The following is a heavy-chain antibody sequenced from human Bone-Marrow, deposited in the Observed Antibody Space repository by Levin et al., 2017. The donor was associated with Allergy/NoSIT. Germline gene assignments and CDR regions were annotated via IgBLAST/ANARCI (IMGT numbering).Heavy chain of an antibody. V-gene: IGHV4-34*01. J-gene: IGHJ4*02. D-gene: IGHD3-3*01. Sequence: SETLSLTCAVYGGSFSGYYWSWIRQPPGKGLEWIGEINHSGSTNYNPSLKSRVTISVDTSKNQFSLKLSSVTAADTAVYYCARRGYDFWSGYESFDYWGQGTLVTVSS. CDR1: GGSFSGYY. CDR2: INHSGST. CDR3: ARRGYDFWSGYESFDY.